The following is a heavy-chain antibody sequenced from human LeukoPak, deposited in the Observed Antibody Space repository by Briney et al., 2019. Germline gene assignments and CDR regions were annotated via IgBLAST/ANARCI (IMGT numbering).Heavy chain of an antibody. D-gene: IGHD5-12*01. CDR2: ISGSGHST. Sequence: GGSLRLSCAASGFTFGPYAMSWVRQAPGKGLEWVSAISGSGHSTYYAGSVKGRFTISRDNSKNTLYLQMNSLRAEDTAIYYCAKDRATITPYYFDSWGQGTLVTVSS. CDR3: AKDRATITPYYFDS. CDR1: GFTFGPYA. V-gene: IGHV3-23*01. J-gene: IGHJ4*02.